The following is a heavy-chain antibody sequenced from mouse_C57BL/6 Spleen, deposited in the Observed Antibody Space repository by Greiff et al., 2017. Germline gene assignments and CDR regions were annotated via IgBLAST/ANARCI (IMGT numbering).Heavy chain of an antibody. CDR2: INPSSGYT. V-gene: IGHV1-7*01. J-gene: IGHJ4*01. Sequence: QVQLQQSGAELAKPGASVKLSCKASGYTFTSYWMHWVKQRHGQGLEWIGYINPSSGYTKYNQKFKDKATLTADKSSSTAYMQLSSLTYENSAVYYCARGYYGSSPDYYAMDYWGQGTSVTVSS. D-gene: IGHD1-1*01. CDR3: ARGYYGSSPDYYAMDY. CDR1: GYTFTSYW.